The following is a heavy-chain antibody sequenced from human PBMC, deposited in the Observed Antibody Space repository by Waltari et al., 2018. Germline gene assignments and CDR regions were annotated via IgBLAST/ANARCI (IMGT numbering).Heavy chain of an antibody. J-gene: IGHJ4*02. CDR1: EYPLAELS. V-gene: IGHV1-24*01. CDR2: FDAEEDGET. Sequence: QVQLVQSGAEVKKPGSSVKVSCKVAEYPLAELSMHWGRQAPGKGLEWMGNFDAEEDGETIYAQNFQGRVTLTEDTSTDTAYMELSGLTSEDTAVYYCTTNDHYSGRYCAHWGQGTLVTVSS. D-gene: IGHD1-26*01. CDR3: TTNDHYSGRYCAH.